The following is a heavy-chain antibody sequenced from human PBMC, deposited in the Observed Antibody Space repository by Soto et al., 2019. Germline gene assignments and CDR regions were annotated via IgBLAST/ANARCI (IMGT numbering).Heavy chain of an antibody. CDR1: GFTFSSYA. Sequence: GGSLRLSCAASGFTFSSYAMSWVRQAPGKGPEWVSAISGSGGSTYYVDSVKGRFTISRDNSKNTLYLQMNSLRAEDTAVYYCVRDGSIAAAGSNYYYGMDVWGQGTTVTVSS. CDR2: ISGSGGST. V-gene: IGHV3-23*01. D-gene: IGHD6-13*01. CDR3: VRDGSIAAAGSNYYYGMDV. J-gene: IGHJ6*02.